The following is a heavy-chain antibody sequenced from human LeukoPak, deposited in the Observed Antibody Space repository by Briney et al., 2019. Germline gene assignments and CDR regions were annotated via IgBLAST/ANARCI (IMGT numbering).Heavy chain of an antibody. D-gene: IGHD5-24*01. CDR2: IKQDGSEK. V-gene: IGHV3-7*01. CDR3: ARDADLGATISGAFDI. CDR1: GFTFSRYW. Sequence: PGGSLRLSCAASGFTFSRYWMTWVRQAPGKGLEWVASIKQDGSEKYYVDSVKGRFTVSRDNAKNSVYVQMNRLRFEDTAIYYCARDADLGATISGAFDIWGQGRKVTVSS. J-gene: IGHJ3*02.